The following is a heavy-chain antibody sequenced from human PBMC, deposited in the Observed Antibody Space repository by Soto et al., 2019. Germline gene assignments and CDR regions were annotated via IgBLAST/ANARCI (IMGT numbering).Heavy chain of an antibody. J-gene: IGHJ6*02. V-gene: IGHV3-15*07. CDR2: IKSKTDGGTT. D-gene: IGHD3-10*01. Sequence: GGSLRLSCAASGFTFSNAWMNWVRQAPGKGLEWVGRIKSKTDGGTTDYAAPVKGRFTISRDDSKNTLYLQMNSLKTEDTAVYYCTTDVIWFGEGYYYGMDVWGQGTTVTVSS. CDR3: TTDVIWFGEGYYYGMDV. CDR1: GFTFSNAW.